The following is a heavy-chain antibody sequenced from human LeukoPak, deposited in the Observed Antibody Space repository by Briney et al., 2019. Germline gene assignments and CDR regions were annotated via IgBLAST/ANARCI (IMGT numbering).Heavy chain of an antibody. D-gene: IGHD3-3*01. CDR2: INPNSGGT. V-gene: IGHV1-2*02. CDR3: ARFRFLEWLLEEYYYYGMDV. J-gene: IGHJ6*02. Sequence: EASVKVSCKASGYTFTGYYMHWVRQAPGQGLEWMGWINPNSGGTNYAQKFQGRVTMTRDTSISTAYMELSRLRSDDTAVYYCARFRFLEWLLEEYYYYGMDVWGQGTTVTVSS. CDR1: GYTFTGYY.